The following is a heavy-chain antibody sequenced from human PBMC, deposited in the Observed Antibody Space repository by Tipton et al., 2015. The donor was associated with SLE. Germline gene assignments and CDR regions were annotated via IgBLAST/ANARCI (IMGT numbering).Heavy chain of an antibody. CDR2: INHSGST. J-gene: IGHJ3*02. V-gene: IGHV4-34*01. CDR1: GGSFSGYY. Sequence: LRLSCAVYGGSFSGYYWSWIRQPPGKGLEWIGEINHSGSTNYNPSLKSRVTISVDTSKNQFSLKLSSVTAADTAVYYCARVTGGEMARAFDIWGQGTMVTVSS. CDR3: ARVTGGEMARAFDI. D-gene: IGHD5-24*01.